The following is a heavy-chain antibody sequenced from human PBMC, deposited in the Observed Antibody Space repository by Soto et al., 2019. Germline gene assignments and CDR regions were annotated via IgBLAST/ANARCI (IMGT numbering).Heavy chain of an antibody. D-gene: IGHD3-22*01. V-gene: IGHV4-4*07. Sequence: LSLTCTVSGGSISSYYWSWIRQPGGKGLDWIGHIYSSWSSHYNPALKSRVTMSVDSSKNPFSLKLSSLTAADTAVYYCARGGDSSGYYYASDYWGQGTPVTVSS. CDR3: ARGGDSSGYYYASDY. J-gene: IGHJ4*02. CDR2: IYSSWSS. CDR1: GGSISSYY.